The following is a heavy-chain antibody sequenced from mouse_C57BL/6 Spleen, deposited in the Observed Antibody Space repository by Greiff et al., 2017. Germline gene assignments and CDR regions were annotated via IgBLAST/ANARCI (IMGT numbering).Heavy chain of an antibody. CDR3: ARDNYYGSFAY. J-gene: IGHJ3*01. CDR2: SRNKANDYTT. D-gene: IGHD1-1*01. Sequence: EVKLVESGGGLVQSGRSLRLSCATSGFTFSDFYMAWVRQAPGKGLEWIAASRNKANDYTTEYSASVKGRFIVSRDTSQSILYLQMNALRAEDTAIYYCARDNYYGSFAYWGQGTLVTVSA. V-gene: IGHV7-1*01. CDR1: GFTFSDFY.